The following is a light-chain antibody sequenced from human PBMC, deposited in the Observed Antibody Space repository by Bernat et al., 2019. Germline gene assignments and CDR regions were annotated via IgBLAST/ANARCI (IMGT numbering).Light chain of an antibody. CDR2: AAS. J-gene: IGKJ1*01. Sequence: AIRMTQSPSSFSSSTGDRVTITCRASQGISTYLAWYQLKPGKAPKLLIYAASTLQSGVPSRFSGSGSGTDFPLTISCLQSEDFATYYCPQYYTYPRTFGQGTKVEIK. V-gene: IGKV1-8*01. CDR1: QGISTY. CDR3: PQYYTYPRT.